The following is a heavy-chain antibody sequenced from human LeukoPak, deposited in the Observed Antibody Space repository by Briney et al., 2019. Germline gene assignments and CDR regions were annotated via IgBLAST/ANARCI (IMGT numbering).Heavy chain of an antibody. J-gene: IGHJ4*03. V-gene: IGHV3-7*03. CDR3: ATDSFGIFDY. D-gene: IGHD3-10*01. Sequence: GGSLRLSCAASGFAFSSCWMNWVRQAPGKGLEWVAKIKEDGSEKYYVDSVKGRFTISRDNAENSLYLQMNSLRAEDTAVYYCATDSFGIFDYWGQGTTVTVSS. CDR1: GFAFSSCW. CDR2: IKEDGSEK.